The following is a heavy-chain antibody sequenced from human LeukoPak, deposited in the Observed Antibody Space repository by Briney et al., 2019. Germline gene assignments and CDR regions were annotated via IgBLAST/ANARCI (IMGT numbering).Heavy chain of an antibody. V-gene: IGHV1-18*01. CDR2: ISAYNGYT. CDR1: GYTFTSYG. CDR3: ARAKYHSSGYYWFDP. D-gene: IGHD3-22*01. Sequence: GSSGKVSCKASGYTFTSYGISWVRQAPGQGLEWMGWISAYNGYTKYAEKLQGRVTMTTDTSTSTAYMELRSLRSDDTAVYYCARAKYHSSGYYWFDPWSQGTLVTVSS. J-gene: IGHJ5*02.